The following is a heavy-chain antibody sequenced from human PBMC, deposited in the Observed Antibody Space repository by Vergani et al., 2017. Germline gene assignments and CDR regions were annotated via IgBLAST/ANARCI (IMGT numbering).Heavy chain of an antibody. Sequence: EVQLVQSGAEVKKPGESLKISCKGSGYSFTSYWIGWVRQMPGKGLEWMGIIYPGDSDTRYSPSFQGQVTISADKSISTAYLQWSSLKASDTAMYYCARAVGWGIAARHYYYYMDVWGKGTTVTVSS. J-gene: IGHJ6*03. CDR3: ARAVGWGIAARHYYYYMDV. CDR1: GYSFTSYW. D-gene: IGHD6-6*01. CDR2: IYPGDSDT. V-gene: IGHV5-51*01.